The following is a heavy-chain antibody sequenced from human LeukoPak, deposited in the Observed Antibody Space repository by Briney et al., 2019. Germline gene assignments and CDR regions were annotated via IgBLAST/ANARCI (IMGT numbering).Heavy chain of an antibody. CDR2: TAGADDVI. CDR3: ANLIQRSRGMDV. J-gene: IGHJ6*01. V-gene: IGHV3-23*01. CDR1: GFTISSSA. Sequence: PGGALTLSCAASGFTISSSARSWVRQAPEKRLEWVAVTAGADDVIQYADSVKGRFTISTDNSKNTVYLQMNSLRAEDTALYFCANLIQRSRGMDVWGQGTMGTVSS. D-gene: IGHD1-1*01.